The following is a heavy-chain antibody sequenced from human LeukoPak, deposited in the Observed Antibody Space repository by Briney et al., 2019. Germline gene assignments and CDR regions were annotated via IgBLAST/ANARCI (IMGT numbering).Heavy chain of an antibody. CDR3: AREKYDGKSWDS. D-gene: IGHD4-23*01. V-gene: IGHV1-2*06. CDR2: INPNSGGT. Sequence: ASVKVSCKASGYTFTGYYIHWVRQAPGQGLEWMGRINPNSGGTNYAQNLQGRVTMTRGTSISTAYMELTRLRSDDTAVYYCAREKYDGKSWDSWGQGTLDTVSS. CDR1: GYTFTGYY. J-gene: IGHJ4*02.